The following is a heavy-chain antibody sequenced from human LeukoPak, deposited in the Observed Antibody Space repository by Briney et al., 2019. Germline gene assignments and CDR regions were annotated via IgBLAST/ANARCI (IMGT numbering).Heavy chain of an antibody. CDR3: ARGRSGYSSSWCFDY. D-gene: IGHD6-13*01. CDR2: ISDTGGTT. CDR1: GFTFSNYG. Sequence: GGSLRLSCAASGFTFSNYGMSWVRQAPGKGLEWVSGISDTGGTTHYADSVKGRFTISRDNSKNTLYLQMNSLRAEDTAVYYCARGRSGYSSSWCFDYWGQGTLVTVSS. J-gene: IGHJ4*02. V-gene: IGHV3-23*01.